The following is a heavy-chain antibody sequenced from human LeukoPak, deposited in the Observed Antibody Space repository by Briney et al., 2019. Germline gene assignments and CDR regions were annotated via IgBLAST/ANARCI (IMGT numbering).Heavy chain of an antibody. CDR3: ARARGYCSGGSCYRWDY. D-gene: IGHD2-15*01. Sequence: GASVKVSCKASGYTFTSYGISWVGQAPGQGLEWMGWISAYNGNTNYAQKLQGRVTMTTDTSTSTAYMELRSLRSDDTAVYYCARARGYCSGGSCYRWDYWGQGTLVTVSS. J-gene: IGHJ4*02. V-gene: IGHV1-18*01. CDR1: GYTFTSYG. CDR2: ISAYNGNT.